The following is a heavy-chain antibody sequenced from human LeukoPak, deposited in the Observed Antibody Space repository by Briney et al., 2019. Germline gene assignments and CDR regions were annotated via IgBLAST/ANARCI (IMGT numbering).Heavy chain of an antibody. J-gene: IGHJ6*02. V-gene: IGHV3-30-3*01. CDR1: GFTFSSYA. D-gene: IGHD5-18*01. CDR3: ARDWSGYGYYYYYGMDV. CDR2: ISYYGSNK. Sequence: PGGSLRLSCAASGFTFSSYAMPWVRQAPGKGLEWVAVISYYGSNKYYADSVKGRFTISRDNSKNTLYLQMNSLRAEDTAVYYCARDWSGYGYYYYYGMDVWGQGTTVTVSS.